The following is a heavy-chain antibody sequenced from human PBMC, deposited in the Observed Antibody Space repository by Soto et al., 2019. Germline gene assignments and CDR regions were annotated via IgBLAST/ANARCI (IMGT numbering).Heavy chain of an antibody. D-gene: IGHD3-22*01. CDR1: GFTFSSYD. J-gene: IGHJ5*02. V-gene: IGHV3-48*02. CDR2: ISSSSSTI. Sequence: EVPLVESGGGLVQPGGSLRLSCAASGFTFSSYDMNWVRQAPGKGLEGVSYISSSSSTIYYAASVKGRFTISRDNRNNSLYLQMNSLRDEDTAVYYCARGADYDSSGIRLNWFDPWGQGTLVTVSS. CDR3: ARGADYDSSGIRLNWFDP.